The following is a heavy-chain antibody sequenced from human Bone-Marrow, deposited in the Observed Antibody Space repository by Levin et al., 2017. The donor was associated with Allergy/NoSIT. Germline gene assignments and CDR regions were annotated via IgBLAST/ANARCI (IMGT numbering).Heavy chain of an antibody. D-gene: IGHD2-21*02. CDR3: AKRCGGDPWFDP. J-gene: IGHJ5*02. V-gene: IGHV3-23*01. CDR1: GFTFSSYA. Sequence: GESLKISCAASGFTFSSYAMSWVRQAPGKGLEWVSAISGSGGSTYYADSVKGRFTISRDNSKNTLYLQMNSLRAEDTAVYYCAKRCGGDPWFDPWGQGTLVTVSS. CDR2: ISGSGGST.